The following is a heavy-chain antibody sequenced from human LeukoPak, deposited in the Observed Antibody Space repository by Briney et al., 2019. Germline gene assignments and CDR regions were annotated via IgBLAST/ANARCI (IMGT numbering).Heavy chain of an antibody. CDR3: AKGVDLSDAFDI. V-gene: IGHV3-48*03. CDR2: ISSSGSTI. Sequence: GGSLRLSCAASGFTFSSYEMNWVRQAPGKGLEWVSYISSSGSTIYYADSVKGRFTISRDNSKNTLYLQMNSLRAEDTAVYYCAKGVDLSDAFDIWGQGTMVTVSS. J-gene: IGHJ3*02. CDR1: GFTFSSYE.